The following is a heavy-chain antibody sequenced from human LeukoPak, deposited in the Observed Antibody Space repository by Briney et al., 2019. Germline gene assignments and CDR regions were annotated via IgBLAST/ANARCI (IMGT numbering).Heavy chain of an antibody. D-gene: IGHD3-22*01. CDR1: GFTFSSYG. V-gene: IGHV3-30*02. CDR2: IRYDGSNK. J-gene: IGHJ3*02. Sequence: GGSLRLSCAASGFTFSSYGMHWVRQAPGKGLEWVAFIRYDGSNKYYADSVKGRFTISRDNSKNTLYLQMNSLRAEDTAVYYCAKYYYDSSGYYPDAFDIWGQGTMVTVSS. CDR3: AKYYYDSSGYYPDAFDI.